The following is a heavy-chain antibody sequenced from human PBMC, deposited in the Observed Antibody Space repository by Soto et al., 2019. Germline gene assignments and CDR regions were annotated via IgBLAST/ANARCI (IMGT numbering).Heavy chain of an antibody. CDR2: IWYDGSNK. D-gene: IGHD6-13*01. J-gene: IGHJ6*02. V-gene: IGHV3-33*01. CDR1: GFTFSSYG. CDR3: ARDSSSYYYGMDV. Sequence: GGSLRLSCAASGFTFSSYGMHWVRQAPGKGLEWVAVIWYDGSNKYYADSVKGRFTISRDNSKNTLYLQMNSLRAEDTAVYYCARDSSSYYYGMDVWGQGTTVTVS.